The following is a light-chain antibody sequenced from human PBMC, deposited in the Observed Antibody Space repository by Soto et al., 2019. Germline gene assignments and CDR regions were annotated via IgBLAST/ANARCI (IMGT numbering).Light chain of an antibody. Sequence: DIQMTQSPSTLSASVGDRVTITCRASQTISTLLAWYQQRPGKAPNLLIYKASSLESGVPSRFSGSGSGTESTLTISSRQPDDFATYFCQQYSTYPWTFGQGTKVKVK. CDR1: QTISTL. V-gene: IGKV1-5*03. J-gene: IGKJ1*01. CDR3: QQYSTYPWT. CDR2: KAS.